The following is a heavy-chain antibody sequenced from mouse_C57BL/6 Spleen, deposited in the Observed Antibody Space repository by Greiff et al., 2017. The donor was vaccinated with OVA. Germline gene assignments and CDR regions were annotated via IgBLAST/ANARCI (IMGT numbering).Heavy chain of an antibody. CDR3: ARPLYYGSSSYAMDY. V-gene: IGHV1-55*01. CDR2: IYPGSGST. J-gene: IGHJ4*01. D-gene: IGHD1-1*01. CDR1: GYTFTSYW. Sequence: VQLQQPGAELVKPGASVKMSCKASGYTFTSYWITWVKQRPGQGLEWIGDIYPGSGSTNYTEKFKSKATLTVDTSSSTAYMQLSSLTSEDSAVYYCARPLYYGSSSYAMDYWGQGTSVTVSS.